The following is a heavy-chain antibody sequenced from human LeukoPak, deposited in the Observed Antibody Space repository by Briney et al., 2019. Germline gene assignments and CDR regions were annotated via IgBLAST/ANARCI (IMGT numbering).Heavy chain of an antibody. CDR2: IIPIFGTA. D-gene: IGHD3-10*01. J-gene: IGHJ4*02. Sequence: ASVKVSCKASGYTFTSYAISWVRQAPGQGLEWMGGIIPIFGTANYAQKFQGRVTITADESTSTAYMELSSLRSEDTAVYYCARYHYYGSGSYPGYFDYWGQGTLVTVSS. V-gene: IGHV1-69*13. CDR3: ARYHYYGSGSYPGYFDY. CDR1: GYTFTSYA.